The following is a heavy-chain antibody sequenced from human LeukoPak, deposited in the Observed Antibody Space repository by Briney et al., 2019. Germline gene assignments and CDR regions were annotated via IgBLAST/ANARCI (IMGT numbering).Heavy chain of an antibody. V-gene: IGHV4-31*02. Sequence: GXXXXWIRXHPXXXLEWIGYIYYSGSTYYNPSLKGRVTISVDTSKNQLSLKLSSVTAADTAVYYCASFDYRAFDIWGQGTMVTVSS. J-gene: IGHJ3*02. CDR3: ASFDYRAFDI. CDR2: IYYSGST. CDR1: GXX. D-gene: IGHD3-9*01.